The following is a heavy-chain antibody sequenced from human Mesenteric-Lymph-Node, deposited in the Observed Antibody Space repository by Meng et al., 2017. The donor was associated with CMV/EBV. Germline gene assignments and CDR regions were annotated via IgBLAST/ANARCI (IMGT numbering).Heavy chain of an antibody. V-gene: IGHV3-74*01. CDR3: AREIRITTLGVVLDSPGMDV. J-gene: IGHJ6*02. Sequence: GGSLRLSCTASGFTLISHWMHWVRQIPKKGLIWVADIHHDGSRTAYADSVKGRFTISRDNAKNTLYLQMNSLRGDDTAVYYCAREIRITTLGVVLDSPGMDVWGQGTTVTVSS. CDR2: IHHDGSRT. D-gene: IGHD3-3*01. CDR1: GFTLISHW.